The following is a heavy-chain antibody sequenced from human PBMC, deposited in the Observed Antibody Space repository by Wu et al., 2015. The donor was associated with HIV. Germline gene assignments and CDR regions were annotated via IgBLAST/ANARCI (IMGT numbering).Heavy chain of an antibody. D-gene: IGHD5-24*01. J-gene: IGHJ4*02. CDR3: ARGRRDGYAPYFDY. CDR1: GGSISSYY. CDR2: IYYSGST. Sequence: QVQLQESGPGLVKPSETLSLTCTVSGGSISSYYWSWIRQPPGKGLEWIGYIYYSGSTNYNPSLKSRVTISVDTSKNQFSLKLSSVTAADTAVYYCARGRRDGYAPYFDYWGQGTLVTVSS. V-gene: IGHV4-59*01.